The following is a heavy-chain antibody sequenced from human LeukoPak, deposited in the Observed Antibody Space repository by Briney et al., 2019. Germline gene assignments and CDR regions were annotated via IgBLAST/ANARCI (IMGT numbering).Heavy chain of an antibody. CDR1: GGSISSGGYS. D-gene: IGHD4-17*01. J-gene: IGHJ5*02. CDR2: IYHSGST. Sequence: PSETLSLTCAVSGGSISSGGYSWSWIRQPPGKGLEWIGYIYHSGSTYYNPSLKSRVTISVDRSKNQFSLKLSSVTAADTAVYYCARNDYAPDSGWFDPWGQGTLVTVSS. V-gene: IGHV4-30-2*01. CDR3: ARNDYAPDSGWFDP.